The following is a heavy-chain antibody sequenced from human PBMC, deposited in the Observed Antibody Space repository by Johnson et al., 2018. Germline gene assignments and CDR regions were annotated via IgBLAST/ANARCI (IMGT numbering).Heavy chain of an antibody. Sequence: QEQLVEAGGGVVQPRRSLRLSCVASGFTFSRYGMHWVRQAPGKGLEWVAVIPLDGSQRYYADSVKGRFTISRDNSKNTLFVRMNSLRTEDTALYHCAKADGSGNYMDFWGKGTTVTVSS. CDR2: IPLDGSQR. CDR3: AKADGSGNYMDF. J-gene: IGHJ6*03. D-gene: IGHD3-10*01. V-gene: IGHV3-30*18. CDR1: GFTFSRYG.